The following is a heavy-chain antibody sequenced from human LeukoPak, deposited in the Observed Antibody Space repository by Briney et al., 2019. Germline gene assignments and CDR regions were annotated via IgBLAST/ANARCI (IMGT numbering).Heavy chain of an antibody. CDR2: ISSSGSTI. Sequence: GGSLRLSCAASGFTFSSYEMNWVRQAPGKGLERVSYISSSGSTIYYADSVKGRFTISRDNAKNSLYLQMNSLRAEDTALYYCASGGIYYGAAFDFWGQGSLVTVSA. J-gene: IGHJ4*02. V-gene: IGHV3-48*03. D-gene: IGHD1-26*01. CDR3: ASGGIYYGAAFDF. CDR1: GFTFSSYE.